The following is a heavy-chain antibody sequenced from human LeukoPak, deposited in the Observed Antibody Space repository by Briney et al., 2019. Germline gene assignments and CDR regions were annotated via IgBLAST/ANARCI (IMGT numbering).Heavy chain of an antibody. CDR1: GGTFSSYA. V-gene: IGHV1-69*04. Sequence: ASVKVPCKASGGTFSSYAISWVRQAPGQGLEWMGRIIPIFGIANYAQKFQGRVTITADKSTSTAYMELSSLRSEDTAVYYCAREKANWFDPWGQGTLVTVSS. CDR3: AREKANWFDP. CDR2: IIPIFGIA. J-gene: IGHJ5*02.